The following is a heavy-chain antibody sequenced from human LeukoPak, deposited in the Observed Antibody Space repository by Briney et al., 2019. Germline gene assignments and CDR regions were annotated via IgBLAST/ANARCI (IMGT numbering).Heavy chain of an antibody. CDR3: ARDRNMVRGVIISYYYYMDV. D-gene: IGHD3-10*01. CDR2: ISSSGSTI. J-gene: IGHJ6*03. V-gene: IGHV3-48*03. CDR1: GFTFSSYG. Sequence: PGGSLRLSCAASGFTFSSYGMNWVRQAPGKGLGWVSYISSSGSTIYYADSVKGRFTISRDNAKNSLYLQMNSLRAEDTAVYYCARDRNMVRGVIISYYYYMDVWGKGTTVTISS.